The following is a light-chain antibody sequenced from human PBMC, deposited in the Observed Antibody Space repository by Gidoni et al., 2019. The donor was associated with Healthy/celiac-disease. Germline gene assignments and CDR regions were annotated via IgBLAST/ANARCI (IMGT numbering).Light chain of an antibody. V-gene: IGKV4-1*01. CDR1: QSVLYSSNNKNY. CDR3: QQYYSTPPYT. Sequence: DIVMTQSPDSLAVSLGERATINCKSSQSVLYSSNNKNYLAWYQQKPGQPPNLLIYWASTRESVVPDRFSGSGSGTDFTLTISSLQAEDVAVYYCQQYYSTPPYTFGQXTKLEIK. CDR2: WAS. J-gene: IGKJ2*01.